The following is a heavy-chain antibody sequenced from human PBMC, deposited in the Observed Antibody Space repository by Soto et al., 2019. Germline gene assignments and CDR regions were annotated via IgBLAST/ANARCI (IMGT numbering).Heavy chain of an antibody. V-gene: IGHV4-39*01. Sequence: LSLTCTVSGGSISSSSYYGGWIRQPPGKGLEWIGSIYYSGSTYYNPSLKSRVTISVDTSKNQFSLKLSSVTAADTAVYYCASLRPITIFGVVTTRIDAFDIWGQGTMVTVSS. D-gene: IGHD3-3*01. J-gene: IGHJ3*02. CDR3: ASLRPITIFGVVTTRIDAFDI. CDR1: GGSISSSSYY. CDR2: IYYSGST.